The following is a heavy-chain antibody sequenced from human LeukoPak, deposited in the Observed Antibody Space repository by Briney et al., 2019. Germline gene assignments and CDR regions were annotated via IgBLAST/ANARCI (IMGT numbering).Heavy chain of an antibody. CDR3: AKPDTETDIVVVVAAPPPFDY. J-gene: IGHJ4*02. CDR2: ISYDGSNK. V-gene: IGHV3-30*18. D-gene: IGHD2-15*01. CDR1: GFTFRTYG. Sequence: PGRSLRLSCAASGFTFRTYGMHWVRQAPGKGLEWVAVISYDGSNKYYADSVKGRFTISRDNSKNTLCLQMNSLRAEDTAVYYCAKPDTETDIVVVVAAPPPFDYWGQGTLVTVSS.